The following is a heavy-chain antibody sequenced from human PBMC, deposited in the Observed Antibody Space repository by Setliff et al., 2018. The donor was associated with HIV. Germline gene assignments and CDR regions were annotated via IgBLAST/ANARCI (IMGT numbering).Heavy chain of an antibody. D-gene: IGHD2-8*01. Sequence: GSLRLSCAASGFTFSSYGMHWVRQAPGKGLEWVAFIRYDGSNKYYAGSVKGRFTISRENAKNSLHLQMNSLRDGDTAVYYCARVSNGDWDYWGQGTLVTVSS. CDR3: ARVSNGDWDY. CDR1: GFTFSSYG. J-gene: IGHJ4*02. V-gene: IGHV3-30*02. CDR2: IRYDGSNK.